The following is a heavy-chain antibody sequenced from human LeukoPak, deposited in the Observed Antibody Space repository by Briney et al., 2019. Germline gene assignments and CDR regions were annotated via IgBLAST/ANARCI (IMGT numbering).Heavy chain of an antibody. CDR1: GGPIYSYY. V-gene: IGHV4-4*07. J-gene: IGHJ6*03. Sequence: SETLSLTCTVSGGPIYSYYWSWIRQTAGKGLEWIGRLYPGVSTNYNPSLKGRVTMSVDTSKNQFALKLSAVTAADTAVYYCARLKFYDSTGYSPGHYIDVWGKGTTVTVSS. CDR3: ARLKFYDSTGYSPGHYIDV. D-gene: IGHD3-22*01. CDR2: LYPGVST.